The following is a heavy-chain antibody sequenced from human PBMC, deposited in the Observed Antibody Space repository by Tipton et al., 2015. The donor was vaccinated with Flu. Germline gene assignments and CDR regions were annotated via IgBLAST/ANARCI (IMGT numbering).Heavy chain of an antibody. Sequence: QSGAEVKKPGATVKISCKVSGYTLTDYCIHWLQQAPGKGLEWMGLVDPEDGETIYAEKFQGRVTIIADTSTETDYIELTSLSSDDTAVYYCAASVALSLPRDNWGQGTLVTVSS. CDR3: AASVALSLPRDN. D-gene: IGHD3-16*02. CDR1: GYTLTDYC. V-gene: IGHV1-69-2*01. J-gene: IGHJ4*02. CDR2: VDPEDGET.